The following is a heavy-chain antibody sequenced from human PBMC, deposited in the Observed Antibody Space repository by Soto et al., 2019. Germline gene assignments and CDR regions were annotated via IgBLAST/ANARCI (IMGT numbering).Heavy chain of an antibody. J-gene: IGHJ3*01. V-gene: IGHV1-18*01. D-gene: IGHD3-22*01. CDR2: ISAHTGSS. CDR1: GYTFTSSG. CDR3: ARAFSYQASASRGYSCDAIDF. Sequence: QVQLVQSGAEVKKPGASVKVSCKASGYTFTSSGMSWVRQAPGQGFEWMGWISAHTGSSEYAQRFQGRVTTTTDRSTSTAYMELRSLRSDDTAVYYCARAFSYQASASRGYSCDAIDFWGPGTLVTVSS.